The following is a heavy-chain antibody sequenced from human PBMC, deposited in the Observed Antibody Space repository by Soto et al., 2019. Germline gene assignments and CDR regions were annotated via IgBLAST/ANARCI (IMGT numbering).Heavy chain of an antibody. V-gene: IGHV4-31*03. CDR2: IYYSGST. Sequence: TLSLTCTVSGVSISSGGYYWSWIRQHPGKGLEWIGYIYYSGSTYYNPSLKSRVTISVDTSKNQFSLKLSSVTAADTAVYYCARALTDCSGGSCYNPYYYGMDVWGQGTTVTSP. CDR1: GVSISSGGYY. CDR3: ARALTDCSGGSCYNPYYYGMDV. D-gene: IGHD2-15*01. J-gene: IGHJ6*02.